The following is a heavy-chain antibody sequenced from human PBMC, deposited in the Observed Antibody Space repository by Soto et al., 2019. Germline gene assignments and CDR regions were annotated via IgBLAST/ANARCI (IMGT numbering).Heavy chain of an antibody. CDR3: ARIINWGSGSDS. J-gene: IGHJ4*02. V-gene: IGHV3-48*03. CDR2: ISGSGFTV. CDR1: GFTFSNHE. Sequence: GGSLRLSCAASGFTFSNHEMNWVRQAPGKGLERVSYISGSGFTVYYADSVKGRFTISRDNAKSSLYLQMNSLRVEDTGVYYGARIINWGSGSDSWAQGTLVTVSS. D-gene: IGHD7-27*01.